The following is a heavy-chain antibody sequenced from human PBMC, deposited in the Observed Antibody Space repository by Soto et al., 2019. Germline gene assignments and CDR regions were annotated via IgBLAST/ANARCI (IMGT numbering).Heavy chain of an antibody. V-gene: IGHV3-23*01. CDR2: ISGAGDST. Sequence: GGSLRLSCAASGFTFTSYAMNWVRQAPGKGLEWVAAISGAGDSTYYADSVKGRFTISRDNAKNSLYLQMNSLRAEDTAVYYCARKRRAYCGGDCSAFDIWGQGTMVTVSS. CDR1: GFTFTSYA. CDR3: ARKRRAYCGGDCSAFDI. D-gene: IGHD2-21*02. J-gene: IGHJ3*02.